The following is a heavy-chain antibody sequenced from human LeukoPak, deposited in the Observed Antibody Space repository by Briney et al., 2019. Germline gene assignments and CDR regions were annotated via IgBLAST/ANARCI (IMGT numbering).Heavy chain of an antibody. CDR1: GFTFSSYS. CDR3: ARASLCSGGSCYSVDF. J-gene: IGHJ4*02. D-gene: IGHD2-15*01. V-gene: IGHV3-21*01. CDR2: ISSSSSYI. Sequence: PGGSLRLSCAASGFTFSSYSMNWVRQAPGKGLEWVSSISSSSSYIYYADSVKGRFTISRDNAKNSLYLQMNSLRAEDTAVYYCARASLCSGGSCYSVDFWGQGTLVTVSS.